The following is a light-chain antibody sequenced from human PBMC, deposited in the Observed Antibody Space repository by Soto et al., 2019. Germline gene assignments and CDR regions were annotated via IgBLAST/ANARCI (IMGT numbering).Light chain of an antibody. CDR2: AAS. V-gene: IGKV1-39*01. J-gene: IGKJ2*01. CDR3: QQSYSTPPT. CDR1: QTITTY. Sequence: DIQMTQSPPSLSTSAGERVTMTCRASQTITTYLSWYQQKAGKTPRLLIYAASRLQSGVPSRFSGSGSVTDFTLTITNLQPEDVATYFCQQSYSTPPTFGQGTKVEIK.